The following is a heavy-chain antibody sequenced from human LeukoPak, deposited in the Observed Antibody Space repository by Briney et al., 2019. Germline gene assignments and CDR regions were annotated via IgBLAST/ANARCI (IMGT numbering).Heavy chain of an antibody. Sequence: GGSLRLSCAVSGFTFGSYWMHWVRQAPGKVLVWVSTIYTDGSVAQYADSVKGRFTISRDNAKNTLYLQMNTLRVEDAAVYYCARDLYHGSDEWGQGTLVTVSS. CDR2: IYTDGSVA. CDR1: GFTFGSYW. V-gene: IGHV3-74*03. J-gene: IGHJ4*02. CDR3: ARDLYHGSDE. D-gene: IGHD3-10*01.